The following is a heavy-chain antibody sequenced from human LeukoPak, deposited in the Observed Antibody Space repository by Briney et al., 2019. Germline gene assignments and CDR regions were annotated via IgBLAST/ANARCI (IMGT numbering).Heavy chain of an antibody. CDR2: INSSGSTI. D-gene: IGHD3-10*01. CDR3: ARNPPYGSGSYWFDP. J-gene: IGHJ5*02. Sequence: GGSLRLSCAASGFTFSDYYMGWIRQAPGKGLEWVSYINSSGSTIYYADSVKGRFTISRDNAKNSLYLQMNSLRAEDTAVYYCARNPPYGSGSYWFDPWGQGTLVTVSS. V-gene: IGHV3-11*01. CDR1: GFTFSDYY.